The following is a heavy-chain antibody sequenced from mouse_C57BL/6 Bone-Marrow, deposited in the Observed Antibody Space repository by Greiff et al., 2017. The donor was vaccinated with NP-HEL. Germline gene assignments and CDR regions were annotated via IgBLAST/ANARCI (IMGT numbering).Heavy chain of an antibody. CDR3: ARYYGSSYLPY. V-gene: IGHV1-81*01. CDR1: GYTFTSYG. CDR2: IYPRSGNT. D-gene: IGHD1-1*01. J-gene: IGHJ3*01. Sequence: QVQLQQSGAELARPGASVKLSCKASGYTFTSYGISWVKQRTGQGLEWIGEIYPRSGNTYYNEKFKGKATLTADRSSSTAYMELRSLTSEDSAVYFCARYYGSSYLPYWGQGTLVTVSA.